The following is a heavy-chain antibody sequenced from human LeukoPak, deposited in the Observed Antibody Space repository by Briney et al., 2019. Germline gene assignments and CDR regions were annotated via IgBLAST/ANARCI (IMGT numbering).Heavy chain of an antibody. J-gene: IGHJ4*02. D-gene: IGHD3-9*01. V-gene: IGHV5-51*01. CDR2: IYPGDSDT. CDR1: GYSFTGYW. CDR3: SSLGDDILTGYHY. Sequence: GESLKISCKGSGYSFTGYWIGWVRQMPGKGLEWMGIIYPGDSDTSYSPSFQGQVTISADNSISTAYRQWSSLKASDTAMYYGSSLGDDILTGYHYWGQGTLVTVSS.